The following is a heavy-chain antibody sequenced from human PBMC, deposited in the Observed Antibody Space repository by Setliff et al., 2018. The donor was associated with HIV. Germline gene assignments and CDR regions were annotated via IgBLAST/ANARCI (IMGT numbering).Heavy chain of an antibody. Sequence: KTSETLSLTCTVSGDSISGYYWSWIRQSPGKGLEWLGYVYDSGSTKYHPSLKSRVSISRDGSSNQFSLTLRSVTAADTAVYYCARGFFHPEAYYFDYWGQGVLVTVSS. D-gene: IGHD6-25*01. J-gene: IGHJ4*02. CDR3: ARGFFHPEAYYFDY. CDR2: VYDSGST. V-gene: IGHV4-59*03. CDR1: GDSISGYY.